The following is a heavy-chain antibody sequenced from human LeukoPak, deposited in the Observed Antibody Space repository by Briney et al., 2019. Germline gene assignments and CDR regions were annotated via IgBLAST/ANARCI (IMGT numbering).Heavy chain of an antibody. V-gene: IGHV4-61*01. J-gene: IGHJ1*01. CDR2: IYYSGST. Sequence: PSETVSLTCTVSGGSVSSGSYYWNWIRQPPGKGLEWIGYIYYSGSTNYNPSLKSRVTISVDTSKNQFSLKLSSVTAADTAVYYCARGGAYYDILTGYLVWGQGTLDPVSS. CDR3: ARGGAYYDILTGYLV. D-gene: IGHD3-9*01. CDR1: GGSVSSGSYY.